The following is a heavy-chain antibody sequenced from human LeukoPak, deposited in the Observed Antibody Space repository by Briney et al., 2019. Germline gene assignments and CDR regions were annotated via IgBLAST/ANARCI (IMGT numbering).Heavy chain of an antibody. CDR2: IIPTFATA. CDR3: ARGTTGSADYYYYMDV. J-gene: IGHJ6*03. V-gene: IGHV1-69*05. Sequence: ASVKVSCKASGGPVSRYAISWVRQAPGHGLEWMGGIIPTFATANYAQKFQGRVTITTDESTSTAYMELSSLRSEDTAVHYCARGTTGSADYYYYMDVWGKGTTVTVSS. CDR1: GGPVSRYA. D-gene: IGHD1-26*01.